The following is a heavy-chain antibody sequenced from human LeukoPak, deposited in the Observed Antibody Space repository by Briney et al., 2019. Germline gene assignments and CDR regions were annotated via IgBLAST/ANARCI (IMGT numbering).Heavy chain of an antibody. CDR2: ISSSSSYI. Sequence: GGSLRLSCAASGFTFSSYSMNWVRQAPGKGLEWVSSISSSSSYIYYADSVKGRFTISRDNAKNSLYLQMNSLRAEDTAVYYCARDGAAYCSSTSCYNYYYGMDVWGQGTTVTVSS. V-gene: IGHV3-21*01. CDR1: GFTFSSYS. CDR3: ARDGAAYCSSTSCYNYYYGMDV. J-gene: IGHJ6*02. D-gene: IGHD2-2*02.